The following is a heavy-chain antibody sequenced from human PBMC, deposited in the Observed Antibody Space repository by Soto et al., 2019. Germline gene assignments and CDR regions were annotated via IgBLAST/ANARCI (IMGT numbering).Heavy chain of an antibody. D-gene: IGHD4-17*01. V-gene: IGHV4-59*08. CDR2: IYYSGST. J-gene: IGHJ5*02. Sequence: SETLSLTCTVSGGSISSYYWSWIRQPPGKGLEWIGYIYYSGSTNYNPSLKSRVTISVDTSKNQFSLKLSSVTAADTAVYYCASYYGDPGFDPWGQGTLVTVSS. CDR3: ASYYGDPGFDP. CDR1: GGSISSYY.